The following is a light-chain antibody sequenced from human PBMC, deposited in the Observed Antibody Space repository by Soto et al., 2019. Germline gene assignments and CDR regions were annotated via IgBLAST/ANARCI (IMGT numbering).Light chain of an antibody. V-gene: IGLV1-40*01. CDR3: QSSDSSLSAL. CDR2: GNS. J-gene: IGLJ3*02. Sequence: QSVLTQPPSVSGAPGQRVTISCTGSSSNIGAGYDVHWYQQLPGTAPKLLIYGNSTRPSGVPDRFSGSKSGTSAYLAITGLQSEDEADYYCQSSDSSLSALFGGGTKLTVL. CDR1: SSNIGAGYD.